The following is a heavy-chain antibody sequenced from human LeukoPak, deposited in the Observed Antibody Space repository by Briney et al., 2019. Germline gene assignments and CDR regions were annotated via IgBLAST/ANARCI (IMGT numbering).Heavy chain of an antibody. V-gene: IGHV4-39*07. D-gene: IGHD2-2*02. CDR2: IYYGGST. Sequence: SETLSLNCTVSGGSISRNSDYWGWIRQPPGKGLEWIGSIYYGGSTYYNPSLKSRVTISVDTSKNQFSLKLSSVTDADTAVYYCARGDVLLLIVPAAIVPYFDYWGRGTLVTVSS. CDR3: ARGDVLLLIVPAAIVPYFDY. CDR1: GGSISRNSDY. J-gene: IGHJ4*02.